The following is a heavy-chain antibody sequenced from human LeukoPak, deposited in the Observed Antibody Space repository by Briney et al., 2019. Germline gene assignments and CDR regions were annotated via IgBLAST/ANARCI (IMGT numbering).Heavy chain of an antibody. J-gene: IGHJ4*02. CDR1: GYSFVFFG. CDR3: ARAVSGSLYGDFDF. Sequence: ASVKVSCKASGYSFVFFGVSWVRQAPGQGLEWMGWIDSHNGNTNCAEKFQDRVTMTTDTSTTTSYMELRSLRSDDTAVYYCARAVSGSLYGDFDFWGQGTLVTVSA. D-gene: IGHD1-26*01. V-gene: IGHV1-18*01. CDR2: IDSHNGNT.